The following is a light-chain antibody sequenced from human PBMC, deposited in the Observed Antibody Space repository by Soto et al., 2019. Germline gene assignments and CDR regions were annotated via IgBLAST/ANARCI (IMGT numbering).Light chain of an antibody. CDR2: GAS. CDR3: QHYNDWPPTWT. Sequence: EIVMTQSPATLSVSPGERSTLSCRASQSVSSKLAWYQQKPGQAPRVRIYGASTRATGIPARFSGSGSGTEFTLTISSLQSEDFAVYYCQHYNDWPPTWTFGQGTKV. J-gene: IGKJ1*01. CDR1: QSVSSK. V-gene: IGKV3-15*01.